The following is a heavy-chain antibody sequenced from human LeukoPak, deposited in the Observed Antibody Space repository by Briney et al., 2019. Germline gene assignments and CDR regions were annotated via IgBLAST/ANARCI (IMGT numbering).Heavy chain of an antibody. V-gene: IGHV3-23*01. Sequence: GGSLRLSCAASGFSFSNHAMSWVRQAPGKGLQWVSGISGSGRATYYADSVEGRFTISRDSSTNTLYLQMNSLRAEDTAIYYCAKDLDVVVTTLDYWGQGTLVTVSS. CDR3: AKDLDVVVTTLDY. CDR1: GFSFSNHA. D-gene: IGHD2-21*02. CDR2: ISGSGRAT. J-gene: IGHJ4*02.